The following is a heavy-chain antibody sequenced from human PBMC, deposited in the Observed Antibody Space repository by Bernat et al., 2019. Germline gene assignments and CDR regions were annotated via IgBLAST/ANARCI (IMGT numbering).Heavy chain of an antibody. D-gene: IGHD3-16*01. V-gene: IGHV3-48*02. CDR2: ISSSSGTR. Sequence: EVQLVESGGGLVQPGGSLRLSCAASGFTFNAYYMNWVRQAPGKGLEWVSSISSSSGTRNYADSVRGRFTTSRDNAKNSLYLQMNSLRDEDTAVYYCARDPELGDGVFPDYWGQGTLVTVSS. CDR1: GFTFNAYY. CDR3: ARDPELGDGVFPDY. J-gene: IGHJ4*02.